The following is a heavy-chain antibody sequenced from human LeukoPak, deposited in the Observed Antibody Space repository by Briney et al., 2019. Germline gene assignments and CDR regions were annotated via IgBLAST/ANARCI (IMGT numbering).Heavy chain of an antibody. D-gene: IGHD2-2*02. Sequence: SETLSLTCVVSGGPISSTTWWSWVRQPPGKGLEWIGEIYHSGTTNYNPSLKSRVTISVDKSKNQFSLRLSSVTAADTAVYYCARLYDESPYYFDYWGQGTLVTVSS. V-gene: IGHV4-4*02. CDR1: GGPISSTTW. CDR2: IYHSGTT. J-gene: IGHJ4*02. CDR3: ARLYDESPYYFDY.